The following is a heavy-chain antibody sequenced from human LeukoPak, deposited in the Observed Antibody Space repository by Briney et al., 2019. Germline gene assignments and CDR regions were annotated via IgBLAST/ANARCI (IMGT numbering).Heavy chain of an antibody. D-gene: IGHD2-2*02. J-gene: IGHJ6*02. V-gene: IGHV1-24*01. Sequence: ASVKVSCKVSGYTLTELSMHWVRQAPGKGLEWMGGFDPEDGETIYAQKFQGRVTMTEDTSTDTAYMELSSLRSEDTAVYYCATRCSSTSCYRSGNYYYYGMDVWGQGTTVTVSS. CDR3: ATRCSSTSCYRSGNYYYYGMDV. CDR2: FDPEDGET. CDR1: GYTLTELS.